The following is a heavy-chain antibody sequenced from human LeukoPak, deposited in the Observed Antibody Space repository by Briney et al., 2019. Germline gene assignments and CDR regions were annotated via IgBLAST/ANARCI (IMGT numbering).Heavy chain of an antibody. J-gene: IGHJ3*01. CDR2: ISTSDRRF. V-gene: IGHV3-11*04. Sequence: PGGSLRLSCIDSGFTFSDLYMAWILKRPWKGLELLSYISTSDRRFYLADSVKGRFTVSRDDARKSLFLQMNSLRPDDTAVYYCARDRAVGASDSYDLWGPGTMLIVSS. D-gene: IGHD4-23*01. CDR3: ARDRAVGASDSYDL. CDR1: GFTFSDLY.